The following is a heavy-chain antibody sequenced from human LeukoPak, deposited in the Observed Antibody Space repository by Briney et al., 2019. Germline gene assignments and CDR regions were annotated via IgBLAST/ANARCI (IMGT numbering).Heavy chain of an antibody. CDR3: ARDQPYYDILTGYLRY. J-gene: IGHJ4*02. D-gene: IGHD3-9*01. CDR1: GYTSTSYD. CDR2: MNPNSGNT. Sequence: GASVKVSCKASGYTSTSYDINWVRQATGQGLEWMGWMNPNSGNTGYAQKFQGRVTMTRDTSTSTVYMELSSLRSEDTAVYYCARDQPYYDILTGYLRYWGQGTLVTVS. V-gene: IGHV1-8*01.